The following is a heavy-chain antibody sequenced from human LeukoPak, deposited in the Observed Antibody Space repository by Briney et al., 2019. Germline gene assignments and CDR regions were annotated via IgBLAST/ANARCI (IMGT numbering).Heavy chain of an antibody. CDR2: ISSSSSTI. J-gene: IGHJ4*02. CDR3: ARDGGATPFDY. CDR1: GFTFSSYS. Sequence: GVSLRLSCAASGFTFSSYSMNWVRQAPGKGLEWVSYISSSSSTIYYADSVKGRFTISRDNAKNSLYLQMNSLRAEDTAVYYCARDGGATPFDYWGQGTLVTVSS. V-gene: IGHV3-48*01. D-gene: IGHD1-26*01.